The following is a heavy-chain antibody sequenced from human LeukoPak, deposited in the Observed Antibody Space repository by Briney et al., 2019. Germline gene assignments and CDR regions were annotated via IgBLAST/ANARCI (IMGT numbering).Heavy chain of an antibody. J-gene: IGHJ4*02. CDR1: GGSISSYY. D-gene: IGHD3-10*01. V-gene: IGHV4-59*08. CDR3: ARRRGYYGSRFDY. Sequence: SETLSLTCTVSGGSISSYYWSWIRQPPGKGLEWIGYIYYSGSTNYNPSLKSRVTISVDTSKNQFSLKLSSVTAADTAVYYCARRRGYYGSRFDYWGQGTLVTVSS. CDR2: IYYSGST.